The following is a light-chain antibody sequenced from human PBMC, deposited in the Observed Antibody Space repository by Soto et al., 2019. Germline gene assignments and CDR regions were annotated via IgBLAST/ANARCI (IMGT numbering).Light chain of an antibody. J-gene: IGLJ3*02. CDR1: NSNIGSNT. CDR3: AAWDDSRAV. V-gene: IGLV1-44*01. Sequence: QSVLTQPPSASGTPGQRVTISCSGSNSNIGSNTVNWYQQLPGTAPKLLIYSDNQRPSGVPDRFSGSKSGTSASLAISGLQSEDEADYYCAAWDDSRAVFGGGTKVTVL. CDR2: SDN.